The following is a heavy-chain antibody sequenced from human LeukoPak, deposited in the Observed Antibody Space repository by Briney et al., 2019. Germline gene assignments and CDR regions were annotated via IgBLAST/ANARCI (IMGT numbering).Heavy chain of an antibody. V-gene: IGHV3-23*01. Sequence: GASLRLSCAASGFTFSSYAMSWVRQAPGKGLEWVSAISGSGGSTYYADSVKGRFTISRDNSKNTLYLQMNSLRAEDTAVYYCAKSGPIQWGYDYVGWFDPWGQGTLVTVSS. CDR1: GFTFSSYA. CDR2: ISGSGGST. J-gene: IGHJ5*02. CDR3: AKSGPIQWGYDYVGWFDP. D-gene: IGHD5-12*01.